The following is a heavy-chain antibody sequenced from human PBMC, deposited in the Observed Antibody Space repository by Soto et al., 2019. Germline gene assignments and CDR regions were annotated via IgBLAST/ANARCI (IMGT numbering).Heavy chain of an antibody. CDR1: GFTFSSYA. J-gene: IGHJ4*02. D-gene: IGHD5-12*01. CDR2: ISGSGGST. Sequence: XGSLRLSFSASGFTFSSYAMSWVRQAPGKGLEWVSAISGSGGSTYYADSVKGRFTISRDNSKNTLYLQMNSLRAEDTAVYYCAKDRRDGYNYYFDYWGQGTLVTVSS. CDR3: AKDRRDGYNYYFDY. V-gene: IGHV3-23*01.